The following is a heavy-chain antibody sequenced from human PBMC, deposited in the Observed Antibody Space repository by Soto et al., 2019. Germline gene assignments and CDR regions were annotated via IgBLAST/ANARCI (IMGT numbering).Heavy chain of an antibody. CDR1: GGSISSYY. V-gene: IGHV4-59*01. CDR3: ARRVKDGYKYFDY. J-gene: IGHJ4*02. Sequence: SETLSLTCTVSGGSISSYYWSWIRQPPGKGLEWIGYIYYSGSTNYNPSLKSRVTISVDTSKNQFSLKLSSVTAADTAVYYCARRVKDGYKYFDYWGQGTLVTVSS. CDR2: IYYSGST. D-gene: IGHD5-12*01.